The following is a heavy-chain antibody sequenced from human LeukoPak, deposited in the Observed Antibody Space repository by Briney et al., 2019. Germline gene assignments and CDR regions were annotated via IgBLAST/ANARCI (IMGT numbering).Heavy chain of an antibody. Sequence: GASVKVPCKAAGYTLTGYYMHWVRQAPGQGLEWMGWINPNSGGTSYAQKFQGRVTMTRDTSISTAYMELSRLRSDDTAVYYCARGRCSSRSCYLFDYWGQGTLVTVSS. V-gene: IGHV1-2*02. D-gene: IGHD2-2*01. CDR2: INPNSGGT. J-gene: IGHJ4*02. CDR1: GYTLTGYY. CDR3: ARGRCSSRSCYLFDY.